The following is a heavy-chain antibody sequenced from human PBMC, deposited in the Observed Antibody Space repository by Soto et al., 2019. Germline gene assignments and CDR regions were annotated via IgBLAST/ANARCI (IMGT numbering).Heavy chain of an antibody. CDR2: IYYSGST. J-gene: IGHJ6*02. V-gene: IGHV4-61*01. CDR1: GGSVSSGRYY. D-gene: IGHD2-15*01. Sequence: SETLSLTCTVSGGSVSSGRYYWSWIRQPPGKGLEWIGYIYYSGSTNYNPSVKSRVTISVDTSKNQFSLKLSSVTAAGTAVYYCARERSVRWSPQYYYYYAIDVSGQGTTVTVSS. CDR3: ARERSVRWSPQYYYYYAIDV.